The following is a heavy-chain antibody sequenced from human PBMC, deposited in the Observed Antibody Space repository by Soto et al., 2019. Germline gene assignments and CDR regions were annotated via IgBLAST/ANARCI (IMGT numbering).Heavy chain of an antibody. CDR3: ARGYSGGWSRGDYFDY. CDR2: IGGSGSTT. J-gene: IGHJ4*02. V-gene: IGHV3-48*03. Sequence: GGSLRLSCAAFGFSFSSHEMNWVRQAPGKELEWLSFIGGSGSTTYIADSVKGRFTISRDNSKNSLYLQMNSLRAEDTAVYYCARGYSGGWSRGDYFDYWGKGTLVTVSS. D-gene: IGHD6-19*01. CDR1: GFSFSSHE.